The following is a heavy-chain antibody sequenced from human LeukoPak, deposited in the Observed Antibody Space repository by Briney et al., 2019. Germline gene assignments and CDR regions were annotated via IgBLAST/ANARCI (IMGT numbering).Heavy chain of an antibody. V-gene: IGHV3-48*02. CDR1: GFTFNTYS. J-gene: IGHJ4*02. CDR2: ISSSSSTI. Sequence: GGSLRLSCAASGFTFNTYSVNWVRQAPGKGLEWVSFISSSSSTIYYADSVKGRFTISRDNAKNSLYLQMNSLRDEDTAVYYCARDRGFYFDYWGQGTLVTVPS. CDR3: ARDRGFYFDY.